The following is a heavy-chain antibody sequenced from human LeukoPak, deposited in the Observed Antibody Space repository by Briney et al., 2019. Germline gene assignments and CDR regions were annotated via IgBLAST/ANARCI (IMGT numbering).Heavy chain of an antibody. V-gene: IGHV5-10-1*01. CDR3: AANLGYCSGGSCCRHHNGFDP. CDR2: IDPSDSYT. CDR1: GYSFTSYW. D-gene: IGHD2-15*01. Sequence: GESLKISCKGSGYSFTSYWISWVRQMPGKGLEWMGRIDPSDSYTNYSPSFQGHVTISADKSISTAYLQWSSLKASDTAMYYCAANLGYCSGGSCCRHHNGFDPWGQGTLVTVSS. J-gene: IGHJ5*02.